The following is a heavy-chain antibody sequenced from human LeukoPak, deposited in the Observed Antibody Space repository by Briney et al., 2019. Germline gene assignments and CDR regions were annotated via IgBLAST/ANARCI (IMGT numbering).Heavy chain of an antibody. CDR2: INPNSGGT. CDR3: ARAYYYDSSGYYYFESCGFDP. D-gene: IGHD3-22*01. J-gene: IGHJ5*02. CDR1: GYTFTGYY. V-gene: IGHV1-2*02. Sequence: ASVKVSCKASGYTFTGYYMHWVRQAPGQGLEWMGWINPNSGGTNYAQKFQGRVTMTRDTSISTAYMELSRLRSDDTAVYYCARAYYYDSSGYYYFESCGFDPWGQGTLVTVSS.